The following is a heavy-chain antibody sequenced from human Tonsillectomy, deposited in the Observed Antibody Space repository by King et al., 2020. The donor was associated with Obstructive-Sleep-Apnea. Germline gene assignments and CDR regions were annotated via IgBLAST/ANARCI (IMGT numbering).Heavy chain of an antibody. J-gene: IGHJ4*02. CDR3: ARGARGVYYYFDY. CDR1: GGSISSSSYY. Sequence: QLQESGPGLVKPSETLSLTCTVSGGSISSSSYYWGWIRQPPGKGLEWIGSLYYSGSTYYNPPPKSRVTISVDTSKNQFSLQLSSVTAAVTAVYYCARGARGVYYYFDYWGQGTLVTVSS. CDR2: LYYSGST. D-gene: IGHD6-13*01. V-gene: IGHV4-39*07.